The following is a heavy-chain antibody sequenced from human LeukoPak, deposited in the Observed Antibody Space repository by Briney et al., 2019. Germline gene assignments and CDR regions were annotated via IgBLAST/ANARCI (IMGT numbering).Heavy chain of an antibody. CDR3: AAQRGASLHDFWSTRLFDP. V-gene: IGHV1-58*02. J-gene: IGHJ5*02. Sequence: GASVKVSCKASGFTFHTSAMQWVRQARGQRLEWIGWIVLGSGNTVYSHKFHDTVIITRHMSTRTVYMGLDSLGSEDTAVYYCAAQRGASLHDFWSTRLFDPWGQGTLVTVSS. CDR2: IVLGSGNT. D-gene: IGHD3-3*01. CDR1: GFTFHTSA.